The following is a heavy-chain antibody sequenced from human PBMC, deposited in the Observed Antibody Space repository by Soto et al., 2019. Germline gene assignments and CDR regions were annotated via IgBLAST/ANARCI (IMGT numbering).Heavy chain of an antibody. CDR1: GASISTYY. D-gene: IGHD1-7*01. J-gene: IGHJ4*01. Sequence: SETLSLTCNISGASISTYYWSWIRQPPGKGLEWIGYIYYSGTTSYNPSLRSRVTISADGSKNQFSLKLSSVTAADTAVYYCARFTGTTPAYIFDYWGQGILVTVPQ. CDR3: ARFTGTTPAYIFDY. CDR2: IYYSGTT. V-gene: IGHV4-59*01.